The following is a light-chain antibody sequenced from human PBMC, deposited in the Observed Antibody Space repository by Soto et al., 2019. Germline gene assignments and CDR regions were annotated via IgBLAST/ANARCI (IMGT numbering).Light chain of an antibody. V-gene: IGKV3-15*01. CDR3: QQYYYWPLT. CDR1: QGVGRS. Sequence: EVLITQSLAILSKSPGEGATLSCRASQGVGRSVAWYQQTPGQSPRLLIYSASTRASGVPARFSGSGSGTEFTLTISSLQSEDFAVYSCQQYYYWPLTFGGGTKV. CDR2: SAS. J-gene: IGKJ4*01.